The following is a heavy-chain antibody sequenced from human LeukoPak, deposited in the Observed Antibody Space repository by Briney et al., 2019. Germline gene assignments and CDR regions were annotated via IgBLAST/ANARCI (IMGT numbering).Heavy chain of an antibody. D-gene: IGHD6-13*01. Sequence: ASVKVSCKASGYTFTSYDINWVRQATGQGLEWMGWMNPNSGNTGYAQKFQGRVTMTTDTSTSTAYMELRSLRSDDTAVYYCARDWYSSSWYHFDYWGQGTLVTVSS. J-gene: IGHJ4*02. CDR1: GYTFTSYD. CDR3: ARDWYSSSWYHFDY. CDR2: MNPNSGNT. V-gene: IGHV1-8*01.